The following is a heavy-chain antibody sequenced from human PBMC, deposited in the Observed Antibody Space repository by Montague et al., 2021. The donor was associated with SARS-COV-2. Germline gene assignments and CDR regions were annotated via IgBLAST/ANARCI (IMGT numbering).Heavy chain of an antibody. J-gene: IGHJ3*02. CDR2: IHYSGST. D-gene: IGHD3-3*01. V-gene: IGHV4-39*01. Sequence: SETLSLTCTVSGGSVNSGSYSWDWIRQPPGKGLEWIGSIHYSGSTSYNPSLKSRVTISIDTSKNHFSLGVNSVTAADSAVYFCARRPGASYYVFWSGGFDIWGQGTMVTVS. CDR1: GGSVNSGSYS. CDR3: ARRPGASYYVFWSGGFDI.